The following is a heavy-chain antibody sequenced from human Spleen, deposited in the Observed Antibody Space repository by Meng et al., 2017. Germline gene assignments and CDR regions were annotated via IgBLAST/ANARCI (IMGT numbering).Heavy chain of an antibody. D-gene: IGHD4-23*01. CDR2: ISGSGTNK. CDR3: AKSSVPVISQAYFDS. J-gene: IGHJ4*02. V-gene: IGHV3-23*01. Sequence: GESLKISCAASGFTFSSYWMSWVRQAPGKGLEWVSTISGSGTNKDYADSVRGRFTISRDHSKNTLYLQLNSLRAEDTAVYFCAKSSVPVISQAYFDSWGQGTLVTVSS. CDR1: GFTFSSYW.